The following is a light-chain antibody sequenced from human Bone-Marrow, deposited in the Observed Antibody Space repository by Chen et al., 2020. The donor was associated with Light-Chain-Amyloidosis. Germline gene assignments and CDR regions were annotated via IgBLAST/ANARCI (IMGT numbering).Light chain of an antibody. CDR1: QTISSNY. CDR2: GSS. J-gene: IGKJ4*01. V-gene: IGKV3-20*01. CDR3: QQDGTSPPT. Sequence: EIVLTQSPGTLSLSPGEGANLSCRASQTISSNYLTWYQQKFGQAPRLLIYGSSSRATGIPDRFTGSGSGTDFTLTSNRLEPEDFAMYYCQQDGTSPPTFGGGTKVEIK.